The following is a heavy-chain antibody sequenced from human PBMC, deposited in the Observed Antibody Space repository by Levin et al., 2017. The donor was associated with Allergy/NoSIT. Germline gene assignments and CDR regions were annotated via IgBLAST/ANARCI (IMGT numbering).Heavy chain of an antibody. V-gene: IGHV3-23*01. CDR1: GFAFGDYA. Sequence: GGSLRLSCAASGFAFGDYAMTWVRQAPGKGLEWVSDITGGGSDTWYGDSVKGRFTVSRDNSKDMLYLELNSLRVEDTGIYYCAKKQAGTSDFSFDVWGQGTTVTVSS. D-gene: IGHD6-19*01. CDR2: ITGGGSDT. J-gene: IGHJ3*01. CDR3: AKKQAGTSDFSFDV.